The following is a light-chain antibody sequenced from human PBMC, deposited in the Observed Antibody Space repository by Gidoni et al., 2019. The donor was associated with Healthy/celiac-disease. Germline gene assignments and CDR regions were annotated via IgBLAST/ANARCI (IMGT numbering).Light chain of an antibody. CDR3: QQRSNWHT. Sequence: ELVLTQSPATLSLSPGERATLSCRASQSVSSYLAWYQQKPGQAPRLLIYDASNSATGIPARFSGSGSETDFTLTISSLEPEDFAVYYCQQRSNWHTFGQXTKLEIK. J-gene: IGKJ2*01. CDR2: DAS. CDR1: QSVSSY. V-gene: IGKV3-11*01.